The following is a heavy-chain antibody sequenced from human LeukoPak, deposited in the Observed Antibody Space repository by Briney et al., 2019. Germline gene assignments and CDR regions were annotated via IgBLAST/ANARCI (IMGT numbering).Heavy chain of an antibody. V-gene: IGHV3-7*03. J-gene: IGHJ5*02. Sequence: GGSLRLSCAASGFTFSTYWMSWVRQAPGKGLEWVANTRQDGSEKYYVDSVKGRFTISRDNAKNSLYLQMNSLTAEDTAVYYCARHGHYRFDPWGQGTLVTVSS. D-gene: IGHD3-10*01. CDR3: ARHGHYRFDP. CDR1: GFTFSTYW. CDR2: TRQDGSEK.